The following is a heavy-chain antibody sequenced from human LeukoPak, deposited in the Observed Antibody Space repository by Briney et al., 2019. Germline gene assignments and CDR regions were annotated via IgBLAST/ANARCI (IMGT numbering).Heavy chain of an antibody. V-gene: IGHV3-43*01. CDR3: AKGVVVMPATRIDS. CDR1: GFSFDDFA. D-gene: IGHD2-15*01. J-gene: IGHJ5*01. Sequence: GGSLRLSCAASGFSFDDFAMHWVRQAPGKGLEWVSFITWDSGSTYYADSVKGRFTISRAKDTLYLQINNVRPEDTSVYYCAKGVVVMPATRIDSWGQGTLVIVSS. CDR2: ITWDSGST.